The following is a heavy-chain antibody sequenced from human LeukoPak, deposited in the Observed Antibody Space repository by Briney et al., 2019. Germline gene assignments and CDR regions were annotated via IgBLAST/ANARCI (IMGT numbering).Heavy chain of an antibody. CDR1: GYSFTSYW. CDR2: IYPGDSNT. V-gene: IGHV5-51*01. CDR3: ARLYATWFDP. Sequence: PGESLKISSKGSGYSFTSYWICWVRQMPRKGLEWMGIIYPGDSNTSYNPSFQGQVTISADNSISTAYLQWSSLKASDTAMYYCARLYATWFDPWGQGTLVTVSS. D-gene: IGHD5/OR15-5a*01. J-gene: IGHJ5*02.